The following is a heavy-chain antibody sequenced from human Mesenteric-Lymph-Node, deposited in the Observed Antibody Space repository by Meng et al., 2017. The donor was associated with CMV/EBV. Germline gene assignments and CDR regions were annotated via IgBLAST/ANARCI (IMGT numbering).Heavy chain of an antibody. V-gene: IGHV4-4*02. CDR3: ASRTIASRPSHLDY. Sequence: SGISSSSSTWWNWVRQPPGKGLEWIGEIYHDGRTNYDASLNARVSMSVDKSRSQFSLNLNSVTVADTAVYYCASRTIASRPSHLDYWGQGALVTVSS. J-gene: IGHJ4*02. CDR2: IYHDGRT. CDR1: GISSSSSTW. D-gene: IGHD6-6*01.